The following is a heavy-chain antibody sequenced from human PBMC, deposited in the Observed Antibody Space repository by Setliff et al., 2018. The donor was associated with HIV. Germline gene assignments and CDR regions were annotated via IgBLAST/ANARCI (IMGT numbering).Heavy chain of an antibody. CDR3: AGEIAPAARLPNVGGPPPPGYYHYMDV. V-gene: IGHV4-39*07. CDR1: GVSTISSSSSYY. J-gene: IGHJ6*03. D-gene: IGHD2-8*01. CDR2: ISHSGRT. Sequence: SETLSLTCIVSGVSTISSSSSYYWGWIRQPPGKGLEWIGYISHSGRTYYNPSLKSRVTMSVDTSTNQFSLDLTSVTAADTAVYFCAGEIAPAARLPNVGGPPPPGYYHYMDVWGKGTTVTVSS.